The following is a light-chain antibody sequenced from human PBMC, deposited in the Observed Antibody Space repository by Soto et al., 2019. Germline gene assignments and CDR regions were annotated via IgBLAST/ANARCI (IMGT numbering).Light chain of an antibody. CDR3: QVWDSTSHHVV. CDR2: DDN. CDR1: NIGIKS. J-gene: IGLJ2*01. Sequence: SYELAQPPSVSVAPGQTARTTCGGDNIGIKSVHWYQQKPGQAPVLVVYDDNDRPSGIPERFPGSNSGDTATLTISRVEAGDEADYYCQVWDSTSHHVVFGGGTKLTVL. V-gene: IGLV3-21*02.